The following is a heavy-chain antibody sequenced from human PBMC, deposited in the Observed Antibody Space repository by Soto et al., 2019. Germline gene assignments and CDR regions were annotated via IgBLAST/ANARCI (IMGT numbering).Heavy chain of an antibody. Sequence: ASVKVSCKASGYTFTSYGLSWVRQAPGQGLEWMGWISAYNGNTKYAQKVQDRVTMTTDTPTNTAYMELRRLRSDDTAVYYCVREQEVIRGVASLAYWGQGTLVTVSS. CDR3: VREQEVIRGVASLAY. V-gene: IGHV1-18*01. CDR2: ISAYNGNT. J-gene: IGHJ4*02. D-gene: IGHD3-10*01. CDR1: GYTFTSYG.